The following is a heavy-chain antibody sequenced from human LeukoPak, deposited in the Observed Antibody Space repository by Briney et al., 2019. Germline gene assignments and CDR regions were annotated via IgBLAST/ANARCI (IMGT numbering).Heavy chain of an antibody. CDR2: MKQKGGER. CDR3: ARETSITMIVVVITTACYFDY. J-gene: IGHJ4*02. CDR1: ALTFSSSW. Sequence: QPMRTLRMSSTAGALTFSSSWNGCARQATLDRQNWGCNMKQKGGERYYGGSVKGPFTISRDNAKNSLYLQMNSRRAEDTGVYYCARETSITMIVVVITTACYFDYWGQGTLVTVSS. D-gene: IGHD3-22*01. V-gene: IGHV3-7*01.